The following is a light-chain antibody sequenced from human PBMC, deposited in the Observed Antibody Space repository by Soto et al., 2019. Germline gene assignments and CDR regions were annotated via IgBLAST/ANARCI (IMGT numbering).Light chain of an antibody. CDR3: SSYTTSNTRQIV. V-gene: IGLV2-14*03. Sequence: QPASVSGSPGQSITISCTGTSSDVGGYNYVSWYQHHPGKAPKLMIFDVSNRPSGVSNRFSGSKSGNTASLTISGLQPEDEADYYCSSYTTSNTRQIVFGTGTKVTVL. CDR2: DVS. J-gene: IGLJ1*01. CDR1: SSDVGGYNY.